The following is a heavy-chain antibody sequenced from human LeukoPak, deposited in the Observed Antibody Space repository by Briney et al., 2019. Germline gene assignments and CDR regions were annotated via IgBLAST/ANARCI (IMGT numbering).Heavy chain of an antibody. Sequence: PSETLSHTCNVSGGSISTSSYYWGWIRQSPVKGLEWIGNLDFSGRTNYNPSLKSRVTLSIDTSQTQFSLRLTSVTAADTAVYYCVTSVTVTFTPPAYWGRGALVTVSS. J-gene: IGHJ4*02. D-gene: IGHD3-16*02. CDR1: GGSISTSSYY. CDR3: VTSVTVTFTPPAY. CDR2: LDFSGRT. V-gene: IGHV4-39*07.